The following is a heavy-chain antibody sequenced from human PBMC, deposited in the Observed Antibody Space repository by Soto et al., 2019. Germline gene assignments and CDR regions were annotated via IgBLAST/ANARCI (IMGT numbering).Heavy chain of an antibody. D-gene: IGHD6-13*01. CDR2: IYYSGRT. J-gene: IGHJ5*02. CDR1: GGSISSSSYY. CDR3: ARRASRSWYGNWFDP. Sequence: SETMSLTWTVSGGSISSSSYYWGWIRQPPGKGLEWIWSIYYSGRTYYNPSLKSRVTISVDTSKNQFSLKLSSVTAADKAVYYCARRASRSWYGNWFDPWGQGTLVTVSS. V-gene: IGHV4-39*01.